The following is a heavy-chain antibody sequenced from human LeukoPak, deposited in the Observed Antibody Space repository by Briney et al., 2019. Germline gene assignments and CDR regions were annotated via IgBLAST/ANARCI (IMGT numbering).Heavy chain of an antibody. CDR3: ARDLPRGYSCDY. D-gene: IGHD5-18*01. J-gene: IGHJ4*02. V-gene: IGHV3-48*01. Sequence: GGSLRLSCAAPGFTFSDYSMNRGRDAPGKGLERVSYINGHGDATYYADSVEGRFSISRDNAKKSLYLQMDSLRAEDTAVYYCARDLPRGYSCDYWGQGTLVTVSS. CDR2: INGHGDAT. CDR1: GFTFSDYS.